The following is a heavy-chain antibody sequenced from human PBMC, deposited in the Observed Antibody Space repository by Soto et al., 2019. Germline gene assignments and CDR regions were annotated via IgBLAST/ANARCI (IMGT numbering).Heavy chain of an antibody. Sequence: GGSLRLSCAASGFTFSSYAMSWVRQAPGKGLEWVSAISGSGGSTYYADSVKGRFTISRDNSKNTLYLQMNSLRAEDTAVYYCATQGGCSSTSCPNWGQGTLVTVSS. CDR2: ISGSGGST. CDR1: GFTFSSYA. CDR3: ATQGGCSSTSCPN. D-gene: IGHD2-2*01. V-gene: IGHV3-23*01. J-gene: IGHJ4*02.